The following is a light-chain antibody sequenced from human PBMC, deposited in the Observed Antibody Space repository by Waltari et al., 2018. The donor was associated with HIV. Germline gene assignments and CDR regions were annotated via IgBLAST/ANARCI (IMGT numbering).Light chain of an antibody. J-gene: IGLJ3*02. CDR3: SSYAPSDSLV. CDR1: NSDVGRFNL. CDR2: AVS. Sequence: QSALTQPASVSGSPGQSITISCTGTNSDVGRFNLVSWYQHHPGKPPKLIIYAVSKWPLGVSNRFSGAKAGNTASLTISGLQADDEADYYCSSYAPSDSLVVGGGTKLTVL. V-gene: IGLV2-23*02.